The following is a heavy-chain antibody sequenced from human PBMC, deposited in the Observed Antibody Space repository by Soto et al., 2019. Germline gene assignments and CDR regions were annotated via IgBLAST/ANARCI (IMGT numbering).Heavy chain of an antibody. CDR3: ARVKLAGRGSFHD. Sequence: SETLSLTCAVSGYSITNGYYWGWIRQPPGKGLEWIGSIYHSRNTYYNPSLKSRVTLSIDTSKNQFSLKLRSVTAADTAMYYCARVKLAGRGSFHDWGQGTLVTVSS. V-gene: IGHV4-38-2*01. J-gene: IGHJ4*02. D-gene: IGHD3-3*02. CDR2: IYHSRNT. CDR1: GYSITNGYY.